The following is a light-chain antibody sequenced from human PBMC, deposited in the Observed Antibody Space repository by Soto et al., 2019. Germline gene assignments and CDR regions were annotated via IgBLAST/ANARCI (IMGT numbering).Light chain of an antibody. CDR3: QQYNSYSWK. Sequence: DIQMPQSTYTLSASVGYIVNINCRASQSISSWLAWYQQKPGKAPKLLIYDASSLESGVPSRFSGSGSGTEFTLTISSLQPDDFATYYCQQYNSYSWKCGKGHKVAIK. CDR1: QSISSW. CDR2: DAS. J-gene: IGKJ1*01. V-gene: IGKV1-5*01.